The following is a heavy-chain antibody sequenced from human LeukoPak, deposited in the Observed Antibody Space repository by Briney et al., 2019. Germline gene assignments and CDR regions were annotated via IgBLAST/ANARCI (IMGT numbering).Heavy chain of an antibody. V-gene: IGHV3-11*01. CDR2: ISSTASTM. J-gene: IGHJ4*02. CDR3: ARENYYDTRSFDY. Sequence: GGSLRLSCAASGFTFSDYYMNWIRQAPGKGLEWVSYISSTASTMYFAGSVKGRFTISRDNAKNSLYLQMNSLRAEDTAVYYCARENYYDTRSFDYWGQGTLVTVSS. CDR1: GFTFSDYY. D-gene: IGHD3-22*01.